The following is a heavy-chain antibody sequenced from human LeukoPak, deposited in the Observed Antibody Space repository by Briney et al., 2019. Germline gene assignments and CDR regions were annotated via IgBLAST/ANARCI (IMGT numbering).Heavy chain of an antibody. Sequence: GGSLRLSCAASGFTSSNYWMHWVRQAPGKGLVWVSLINSDGSSTNYADSVKGRFTIYRDNAKNTLYLQMNSLRAEDTAVYYCARDYGDAFDVWGQGTMVTVSS. CDR1: GFTSSNYW. V-gene: IGHV3-74*01. J-gene: IGHJ3*01. CDR2: INSDGSST. D-gene: IGHD4-17*01. CDR3: ARDYGDAFDV.